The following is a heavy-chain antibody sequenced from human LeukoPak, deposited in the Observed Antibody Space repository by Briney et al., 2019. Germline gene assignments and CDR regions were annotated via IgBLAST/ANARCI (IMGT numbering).Heavy chain of an antibody. D-gene: IGHD3-10*01. CDR2: VYHSGTT. CDR3: ARLNYYGSGIAEY. J-gene: IGHJ4*02. Sequence: SETLSLTCAVSGYSIRSGYYWGWIRQPPGKGLEWIGNVYHSGTTYYNPSLRSRVTLSVDTSKTQFSLTLTSVTAADTAMCYCARLNYYGSGIAEYWGQGTLVTVSS. CDR1: GYSIRSGYY. V-gene: IGHV4-38-2*01.